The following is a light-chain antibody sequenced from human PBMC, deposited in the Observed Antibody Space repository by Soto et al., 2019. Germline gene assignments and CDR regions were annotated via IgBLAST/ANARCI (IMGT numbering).Light chain of an antibody. CDR2: G. Sequence: QSVLTQPPSVSGAPGQRVTISCTGSSSNIGAGYPVHWYQQLPGTAPKLLVAGNRPSGVPDRFSVSKSGASASLAITGLQAEDEADYYCAAWDVSLNDVVFGGGTKVTVL. J-gene: IGLJ2*01. CDR1: SSNIGAGYP. V-gene: IGLV1-40*01. CDR3: AAWDVSLNDVV.